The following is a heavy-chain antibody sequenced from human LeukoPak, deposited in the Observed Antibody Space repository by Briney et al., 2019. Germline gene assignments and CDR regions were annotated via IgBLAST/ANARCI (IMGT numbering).Heavy chain of an antibody. D-gene: IGHD2-15*01. CDR2: ISHDGGNR. V-gene: IGHV3-7*01. CDR1: GFTFSSYA. J-gene: IGHJ4*02. CDR3: AKDDSNNYYEY. Sequence: GGSLRLSCAASGFTFSSYAMHWVRQAPGKGLEWVASISHDGGNRQYAESMKGRLTISRDNVKNSLYLEINSLRADDTAIYYCAKDDSNNYYEYWGQGTLVTVSA.